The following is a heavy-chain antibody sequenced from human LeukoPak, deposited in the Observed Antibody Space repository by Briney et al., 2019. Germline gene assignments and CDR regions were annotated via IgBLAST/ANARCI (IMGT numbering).Heavy chain of an antibody. V-gene: IGHV4-34*01. J-gene: IGHJ4*02. CDR2: INHSGST. CDR3: ARAHGSSGYSLDY. CDR1: GGSFSGYY. D-gene: IGHD3-22*01. Sequence: SETLSLTCAVYGGSFSGYYWSWIRQPPGKGLEWIGEINHSGSTNYNPSLKSRATISVDTSKNQFSLKLSSVTAADTAVYYCARAHGSSGYSLDYWGQGTLVTVSS.